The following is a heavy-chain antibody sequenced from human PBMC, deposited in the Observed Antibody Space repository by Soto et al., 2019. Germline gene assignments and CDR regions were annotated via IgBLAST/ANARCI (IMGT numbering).Heavy chain of an antibody. CDR3: AASCVGCGGFNYYGMDV. D-gene: IGHD2-21*01. CDR2: IYYSGST. V-gene: IGHV4-31*03. Sequence: PSETLSLTCTVSGGSISSGDYYWSWIRQHPGKGLEWIGYIYYSGSTYYNPSLKSRVTISVDTSKNQFPLKLSSVTAADTAVYYCAASCVGCGGFNYYGMDVWGQGTTVTVSS. J-gene: IGHJ6*02. CDR1: GGSISSGDYY.